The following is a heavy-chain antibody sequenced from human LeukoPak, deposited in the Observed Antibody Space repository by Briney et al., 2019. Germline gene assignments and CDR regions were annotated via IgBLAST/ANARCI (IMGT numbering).Heavy chain of an antibody. J-gene: IGHJ4*02. CDR1: GFKFDTYA. V-gene: IGHV3-30*04. D-gene: IGHD6-19*01. Sequence: PGGSLRLSCAPSGFKFDTYATHWVRQAPGQGLEWVALISYDGGNIYYGDSVRGRFTISRDNDNNMLYLQMNSLRPEDTAVYYCARDPPFGNGWSQNFFDYWGQGTLVIVSS. CDR2: ISYDGGNI. CDR3: ARDPPFGNGWSQNFFDY.